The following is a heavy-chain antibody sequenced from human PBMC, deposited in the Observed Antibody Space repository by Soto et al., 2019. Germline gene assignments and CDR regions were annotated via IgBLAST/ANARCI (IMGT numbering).Heavy chain of an antibody. D-gene: IGHD3-16*01. Sequence: EVQLLDSGGGLVQPGGSLRLSCAASGFTFSNYAMTWVRQGPGKGLEWVSGISGSGGRSYYADSVKGRFTISRDNSKSRFYYQMTGLGAEDTAVYYCAKAYFFGSSEQPYYFAYWGQGTRVTVSS. CDR3: AKAYFFGSSEQPYYFAY. CDR1: GFTFSNYA. V-gene: IGHV3-23*01. J-gene: IGHJ4*02. CDR2: ISGSGGRS.